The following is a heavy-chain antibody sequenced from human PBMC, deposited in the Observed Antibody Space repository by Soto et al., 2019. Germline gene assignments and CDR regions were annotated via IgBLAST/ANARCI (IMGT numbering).Heavy chain of an antibody. D-gene: IGHD1-1*01. CDR1: GGTLNSYA. Sequence: QVQLVQSGVEVKKPGSSVKVSCKASGGTLNSYAIDWVRQAPGQGLEWMGGIIPIFGNTYYAQRLQGRVKLTADESTRTAYIELSTLTSEDTAVYYCARGTVTGSEYNFYYYGMDVWGQGTTVSVSS. CDR3: ARGTVTGSEYNFYYYGMDV. J-gene: IGHJ6*02. V-gene: IGHV1-69*12. CDR2: IIPIFGNT.